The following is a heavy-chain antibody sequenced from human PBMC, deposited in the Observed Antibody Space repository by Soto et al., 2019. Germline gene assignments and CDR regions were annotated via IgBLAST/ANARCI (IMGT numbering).Heavy chain of an antibody. CDR2: IFYTGST. D-gene: IGHD2-8*01. Sequence: PSETLSLTCSVSGGTINSGDYFWSWIRQPPGKGLEWIGSIFYTGSTYYSPSLKSRVTISVDTSKNQFSLKLSSVTAADTAVYYCARGLSAGSDVWAQGTTVTVSS. J-gene: IGHJ6*02. CDR1: GGTINSGDYF. V-gene: IGHV4-30-4*01. CDR3: ARGLSAGSDV.